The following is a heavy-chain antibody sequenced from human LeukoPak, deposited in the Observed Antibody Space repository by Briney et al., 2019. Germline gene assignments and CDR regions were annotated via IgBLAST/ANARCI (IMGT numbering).Heavy chain of an antibody. D-gene: IGHD3-22*01. CDR1: GITLSNYG. CDR2: ISGSGGGT. Sequence: GGSLRLSCAVSGITLSNYGMSWVRQAPGKGLEWVAGISGSGGGTNYADSVKGRFTISRDNPKKTLYLQMNGLRAEDTAVYFCAKRGVVIRVILVGFHKEAYYFDSWGQGALVTVSS. V-gene: IGHV3-23*01. CDR3: AKRGVVIRVILVGFHKEAYYFDS. J-gene: IGHJ4*02.